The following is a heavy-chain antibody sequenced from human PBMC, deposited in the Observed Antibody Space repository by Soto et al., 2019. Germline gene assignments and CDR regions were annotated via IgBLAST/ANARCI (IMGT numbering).Heavy chain of an antibody. J-gene: IGHJ6*02. CDR3: ARDPTAMALSYYYYGMDV. V-gene: IGHV3-33*01. D-gene: IGHD5-18*01. CDR2: IWYDGSNK. Sequence: GGSLRLSCAASGFTFSSYGMHWVRQAPGKGLEWVAVIWYDGSNKYYADSVKGRFTISRDNSKNTLYLQMNSLRAEDTAVYYCARDPTAMALSYYYYGMDVWGQGTTVTVSS. CDR1: GFTFSSYG.